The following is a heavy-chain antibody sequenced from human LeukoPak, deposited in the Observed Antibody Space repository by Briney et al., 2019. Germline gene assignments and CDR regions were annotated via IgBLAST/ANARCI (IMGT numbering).Heavy chain of an antibody. J-gene: IGHJ4*02. CDR2: ISGSGGST. V-gene: IGHV3-23*01. CDR3: AKFYSRASYFDY. CDR1: GFTFSSYA. Sequence: GGSLRLSCAASGFTFSSYAMSWDRQAPGKGLEWVSAISGSGGSTYYADSVKGRFTISRDNSKNTLYLQMNSLRAEDTAAYYCAKFYSRASYFDYWGQGTLVTVSS. D-gene: IGHD6-13*01.